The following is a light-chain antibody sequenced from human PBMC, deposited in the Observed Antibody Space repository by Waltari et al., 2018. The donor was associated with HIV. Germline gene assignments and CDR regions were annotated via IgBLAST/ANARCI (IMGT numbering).Light chain of an antibody. CDR1: TSNLGNNF. V-gene: IGLV1-51*01. CDR2: DNP. J-gene: IGLJ2*01. CDR3: GTWDTSLNAGV. Sequence: QSVLTQPPAVSAAPGQKVTISCPGTTSNLGNNFVSWYQKLPGTAPKLLIFDNPKRPSGVSDRFSASKSATSATLDITGLHTGDEAEYYCGTWDTSLNAGVFGGGTKVSVL.